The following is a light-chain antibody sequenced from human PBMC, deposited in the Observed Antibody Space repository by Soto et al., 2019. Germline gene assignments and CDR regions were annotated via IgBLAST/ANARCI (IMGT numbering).Light chain of an antibody. CDR3: SSYTSNSTRV. CDR2: DVS. CDR1: NSDVGGSNY. J-gene: IGLJ1*01. Sequence: QSALTQPASVSGSPGQSITISCTGTNSDVGGSNYVSWYQQYPDKAPKLVIYDVSNRPSGVSSRFSGSKSGNTASLTISGLQAEDEADYYCSSYTSNSTRVFGTGTKVTVL. V-gene: IGLV2-14*01.